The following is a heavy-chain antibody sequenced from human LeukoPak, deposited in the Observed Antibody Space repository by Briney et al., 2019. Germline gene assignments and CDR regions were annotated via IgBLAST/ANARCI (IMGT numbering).Heavy chain of an antibody. CDR3: ARDPRSYYGPPHGMDV. D-gene: IGHD3-3*01. CDR2: IYYSGST. J-gene: IGHJ6*02. V-gene: IGHV4-61*01. Sequence: SETLSLTCTVSGGSISSSSYYWSWIRQPPGKGLEWIGYIYYSGSTNYNPSLKSRVTISVDTSKNQFSLKLSSVTAADTAVYYCARDPRSYYGPPHGMDVWGQGTTVTVSS. CDR1: GGSISSSSYY.